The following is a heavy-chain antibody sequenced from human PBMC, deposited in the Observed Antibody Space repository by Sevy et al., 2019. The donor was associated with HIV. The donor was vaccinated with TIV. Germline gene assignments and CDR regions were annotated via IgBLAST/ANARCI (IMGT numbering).Heavy chain of an antibody. D-gene: IGHD2-21*01. J-gene: IGHJ6*02. CDR3: AKDINRGCDGINCYPYYYYFYGLDV. CDR1: GFPFNDHA. CDR2: VSWNSRNI. Sequence: GGSLRLSCAASGFPFNDHAMHWVRQVPGKGLEWVSGVSWNSRNIGYADSVKGRFTISRDNANHFLYLEMHSLRPEDTAFYYCAKDINRGCDGINCYPYYYYFYGLDVWGQGTTVTVSS. V-gene: IGHV3-9*01.